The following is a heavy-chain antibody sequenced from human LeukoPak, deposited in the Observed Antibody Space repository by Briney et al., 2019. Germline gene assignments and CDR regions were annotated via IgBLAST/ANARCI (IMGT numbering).Heavy chain of an antibody. CDR3: ARDLGTGWPYWYFDL. D-gene: IGHD6-19*01. V-gene: IGHV4-59*01. Sequence: TSETLSLTCTVSGDSIGSYWWSWVRQSPGKGLEWIAYIHYRGTTNSNPSLKSRVRISVDTSKNQFSLNLNSVTDADTAVYYCARDLGTGWPYWYFDLWGRGTLVTVSP. CDR1: GDSIGSYW. J-gene: IGHJ2*01. CDR2: IHYRGTT.